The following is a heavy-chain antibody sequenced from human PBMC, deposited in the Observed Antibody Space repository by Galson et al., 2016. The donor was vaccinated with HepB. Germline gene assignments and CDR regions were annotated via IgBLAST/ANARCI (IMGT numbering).Heavy chain of an antibody. V-gene: IGHV4-61*03. J-gene: IGHJ4*02. CDR1: GASVSIGSFY. CDR2: IYYSGST. Sequence: SETLSLTCSVSGASVSIGSFYWSWIRQSPGKGLEWIGYIYYSGSTKYNPSLKSRVTISVDTSKNHFSLKLTSVTAADTAVYYCARAGGWLQDKYFDYWGQGTLVTVSS. D-gene: IGHD6-19*01. CDR3: ARAGGWLQDKYFDY.